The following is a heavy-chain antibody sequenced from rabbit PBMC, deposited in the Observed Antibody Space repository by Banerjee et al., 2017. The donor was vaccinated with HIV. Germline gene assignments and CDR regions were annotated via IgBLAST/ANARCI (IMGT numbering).Heavy chain of an antibody. J-gene: IGHJ4*01. D-gene: IGHD6-1*01. Sequence: QEQLKESGGGLVQPGGSLKLSCKASGFDFSSYYMSWVRQAPGKGLEWIACIYAGSGGSTYYASWAKGRFTISKTSSTTVTLQMTSLTAADTATYFCARDLGATNLWGPGTLVTVS. CDR3: ARDLGATNL. V-gene: IGHV1S45*01. CDR2: IYAGSGGST. CDR1: GFDFSSYYM.